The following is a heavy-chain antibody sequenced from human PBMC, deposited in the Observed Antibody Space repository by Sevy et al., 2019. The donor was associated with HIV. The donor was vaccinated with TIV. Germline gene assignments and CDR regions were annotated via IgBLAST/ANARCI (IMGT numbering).Heavy chain of an antibody. CDR3: AKDLAGSGRRYFDY. J-gene: IGHJ4*02. Sequence: GGSLRLSCAASGFTFSNYGMHWVRQVPGKGLEWVTFVRYDGSDKYYAASVKGRFTISRDDSKNTLYLQMDSLRPEDTAIYYCAKDLAGSGRRYFDYWGQGTLVTVSS. D-gene: IGHD6-13*01. V-gene: IGHV3-30*02. CDR2: VRYDGSDK. CDR1: GFTFSNYG.